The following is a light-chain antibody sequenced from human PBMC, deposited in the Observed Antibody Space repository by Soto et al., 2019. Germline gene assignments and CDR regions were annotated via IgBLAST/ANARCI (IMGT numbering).Light chain of an antibody. CDR2: NND. CDR3: AAWDDTLNGPL. Sequence: QSVMTQPPSLSGTPGQRVTISCSGSGSNIGSNNVNWYQHVPGAAPKVLIYNNDERPSGVPDRFSGSKSSTSASLAISGLQPDDGADYYCAAWDDTLNGPLFGGGTKLTVL. V-gene: IGLV1-44*01. J-gene: IGLJ2*01. CDR1: GSNIGSNN.